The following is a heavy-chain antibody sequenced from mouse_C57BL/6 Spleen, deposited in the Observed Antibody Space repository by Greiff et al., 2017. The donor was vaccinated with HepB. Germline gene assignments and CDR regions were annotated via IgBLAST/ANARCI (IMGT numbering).Heavy chain of an antibody. J-gene: IGHJ3*01. CDR1: GYTFTSYW. CDR2: IDPSDSYT. CDR3: ASYYGSSYVFAY. D-gene: IGHD1-1*01. Sequence: QVQLQQPGAELVKPGASVKLSCKASGYTFTSYWMQWVKQRPGQGLEWIGEIDPSDSYTNYNQKFKGKATLTVDTSSSTAYMQLSSLTSEDSAVYYCASYYGSSYVFAYWGQGTLVTVSA. V-gene: IGHV1-50*01.